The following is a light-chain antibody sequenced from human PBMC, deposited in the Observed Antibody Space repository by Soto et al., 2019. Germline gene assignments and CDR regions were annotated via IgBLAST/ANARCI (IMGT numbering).Light chain of an antibody. Sequence: IVLTQSPGTLSLSPGERATLSCWASQSVSSNYLAWYQQKPGQAPRLLIYGASSRASVIPDRISGSGSGIDVTLTINSLEAEDFAVYYCQHYGSSPRGTFGQGTKVEI. CDR3: QHYGSSPRGT. CDR2: GAS. CDR1: QSVSSNY. J-gene: IGKJ1*01. V-gene: IGKV3-20*01.